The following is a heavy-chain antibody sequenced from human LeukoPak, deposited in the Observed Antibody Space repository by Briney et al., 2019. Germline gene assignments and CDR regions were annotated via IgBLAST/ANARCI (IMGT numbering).Heavy chain of an antibody. CDR2: ISGGSHI. J-gene: IGHJ4*02. CDR3: ARSRDSSGWETYYFDY. V-gene: IGHV3-11*01. CDR1: GFPFSDYY. D-gene: IGHD6-19*01. Sequence: PGGSLRLSCAASGFPFSDYYMSWIRQAPGKGLEWVSYISGGSHIYYADSVKGRFTISRDNAKNSLYLQMNSLRTEDTAVYYCARSRDSSGWETYYFDYWGQGTLVTVSS.